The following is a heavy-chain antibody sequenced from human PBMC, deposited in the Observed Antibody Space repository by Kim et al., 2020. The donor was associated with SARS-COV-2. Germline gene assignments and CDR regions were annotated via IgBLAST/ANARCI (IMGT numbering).Heavy chain of an antibody. CDR3: ARDRVGGWYVLDV. J-gene: IGHJ6*02. Sequence: ADSVKCRVATSRDNSKDALNLQINSMRAEETAVYYCARDRVGGWYVLDVWGQGTTVTVSS. V-gene: IGHV3-30*07. D-gene: IGHD6-19*01.